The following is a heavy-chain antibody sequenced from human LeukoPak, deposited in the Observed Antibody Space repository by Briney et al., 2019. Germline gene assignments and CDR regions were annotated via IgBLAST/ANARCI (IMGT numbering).Heavy chain of an antibody. D-gene: IGHD4-17*01. CDR2: ITHTGRT. Sequence: SETLSLTCAVYGGSLSGYFRSWIRQPPGKGLEWIGEITHTGRTNYNPSLKSRVALSENTSKDQFSLKLSSVTVADTAVYYCARIYGDYSDFEYWSQGTLVTVSS. CDR1: GGSLSGYF. V-gene: IGHV4-34*01. J-gene: IGHJ4*02. CDR3: ARIYGDYSDFEY.